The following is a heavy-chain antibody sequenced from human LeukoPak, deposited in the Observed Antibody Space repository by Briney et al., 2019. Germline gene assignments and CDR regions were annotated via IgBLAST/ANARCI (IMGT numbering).Heavy chain of an antibody. V-gene: IGHV3-9*01. J-gene: IGHJ3*02. D-gene: IGHD3-10*01. CDR2: ISWNSGSR. Sequence: PGRSLRLSCVASGFTFEDYDMHWVRQAPGKGLEWVSGISWNSGSRGYADSVKGRFTISRDNAKNSLYLQMDSLRTEDTAFYYCAKDTSWFTSAFDIWGQGTMVTVSS. CDR3: AKDTSWFTSAFDI. CDR1: GFTFEDYD.